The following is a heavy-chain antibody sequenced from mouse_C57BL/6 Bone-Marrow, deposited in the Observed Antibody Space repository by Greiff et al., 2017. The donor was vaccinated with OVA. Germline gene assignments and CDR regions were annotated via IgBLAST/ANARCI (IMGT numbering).Heavy chain of an antibody. V-gene: IGHV1-22*01. J-gene: IGHJ2*01. CDR1: GYTFTDYN. CDR3: ARGGYYEA. Sequence: EVKVVESGPELVKPGASVKMSCKASGYTFTDYNMHWVKQSHGKSLEWIGYINPNNGGTSYNQKFKGKATLTVNKSSSTAYMELRSLTSEDSAVYYCARGGYYEAWGQGTTLTVSS. CDR2: INPNNGGT. D-gene: IGHD2-3*01.